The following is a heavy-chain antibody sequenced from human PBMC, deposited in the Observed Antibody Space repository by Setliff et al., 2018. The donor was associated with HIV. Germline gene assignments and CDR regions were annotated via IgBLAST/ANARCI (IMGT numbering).Heavy chain of an antibody. J-gene: IGHJ4*02. D-gene: IGHD5-18*01. CDR1: GGSISSGGYY. CDR2: IYTSGST. CDR3: AREIPYSFGYYFDY. V-gene: IGHV4-61*02. Sequence: PSETLSLTCTVSGGSISSGGYYWSWIRQPAGKGLEWIGRIYTSGSTNYNPSLKSRLTISVDTSKNQFPLTLSSVTAADTAVYYCAREIPYSFGYYFDYWGQGTLVTVSS.